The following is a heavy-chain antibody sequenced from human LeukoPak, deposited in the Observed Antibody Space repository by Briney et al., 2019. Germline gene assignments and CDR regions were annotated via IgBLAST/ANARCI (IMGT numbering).Heavy chain of an antibody. CDR1: GFTVSSHY. D-gene: IGHD2-2*01. Sequence: GGSLRLSCAASGFTVSSHYMSWVRQAPGKGLEWVSLIYSSGSTFYADSVRGRFTISRDNSKNTLYLQMNSLRPEDTAVYYCARDGGEYCSSTSCDPGYWGQGTLVTVSS. CDR2: IYSSGST. CDR3: ARDGGEYCSSTSCDPGY. V-gene: IGHV3-53*05. J-gene: IGHJ4*02.